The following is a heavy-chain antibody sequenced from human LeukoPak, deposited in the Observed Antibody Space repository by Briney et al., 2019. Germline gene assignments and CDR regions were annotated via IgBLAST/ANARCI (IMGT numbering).Heavy chain of an antibody. CDR2: VFDSGRT. D-gene: IGHD5-18*01. V-gene: IGHV4-59*11. CDR3: TTIKRGNIFGYFDF. J-gene: IGHJ4*02. Sequence: PSETLSLTCTVSGGSMTTHHWNWIRQTPGKGLEWIGDVFDSGRTKESPSLKSRVTLSADTSKNQLSLRLSSVTAADTAVYYCTTIKRGNIFGYFDFWGQGILVTVSS. CDR1: GGSMTTHH.